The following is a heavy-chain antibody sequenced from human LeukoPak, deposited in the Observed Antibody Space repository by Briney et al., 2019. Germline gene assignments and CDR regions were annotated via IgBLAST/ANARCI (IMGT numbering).Heavy chain of an antibody. V-gene: IGHV1-18*01. CDR1: GYTFGSYS. J-gene: IGHJ4*02. CDR3: ARGRAAADDFDL. CDR2: INTHNGDT. D-gene: IGHD6-13*01. Sequence: ASVKVSCRASGYTFGSYSINWVRQAPGQGLAWLGWINTHNGDTKYTQKFRGRVTLTTDSPTSTAYTELTSLRSDDTAIYYCARGRAAADDFDLWGQGTPVTVSS.